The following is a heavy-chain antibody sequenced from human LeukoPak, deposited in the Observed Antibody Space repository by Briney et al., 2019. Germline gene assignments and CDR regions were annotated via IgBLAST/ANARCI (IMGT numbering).Heavy chain of an antibody. CDR1: GFSLTTSGVD. V-gene: IGHV2-5*02. Sequence: ESGPTLVKPTQTLTLTCTFSGFSLTTSGVDVGWIRQPPGKALEWLTLISWDDDRRYSPSLKSRLTITKDTSKNQVVLTMTNMDPVDTATYYCAHSSPGYNSGWSRYSFDYWGQGTLVTVSS. CDR3: AHSSPGYNSGWSRYSFDY. D-gene: IGHD6-19*01. J-gene: IGHJ4*02. CDR2: ISWDDDR.